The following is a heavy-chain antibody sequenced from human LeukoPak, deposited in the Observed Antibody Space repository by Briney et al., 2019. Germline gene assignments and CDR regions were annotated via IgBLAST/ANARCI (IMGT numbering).Heavy chain of an antibody. CDR2: ISGSGGST. Sequence: GGSLRLSCAASGFTFSSYAMSWVRQALGKGLEWVSAISGSGGSTYYADSVKGRFTISRDNSKNTLSLQMNSLRAEDTAVYYCASREQNYDFWSAEYYYMDVWGKGTTVTVSS. V-gene: IGHV3-23*01. D-gene: IGHD3-3*01. CDR3: ASREQNYDFWSAEYYYMDV. J-gene: IGHJ6*03. CDR1: GFTFSSYA.